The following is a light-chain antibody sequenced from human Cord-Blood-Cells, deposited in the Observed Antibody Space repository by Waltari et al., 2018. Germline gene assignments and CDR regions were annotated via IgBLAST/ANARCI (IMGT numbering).Light chain of an antibody. CDR3: QQYNSYPYT. CDR1: QSISSW. Sequence: DIQMTLSPSTLSAYVGDRVTITCRASQSISSWLAWYQQKPGKAPKLLIYDASSLESGVPSRFSGSGSGTEFTLTISSLQPDDFATYYCQQYNSYPYTFGQGTKLEIK. CDR2: DAS. J-gene: IGKJ2*01. V-gene: IGKV1-5*01.